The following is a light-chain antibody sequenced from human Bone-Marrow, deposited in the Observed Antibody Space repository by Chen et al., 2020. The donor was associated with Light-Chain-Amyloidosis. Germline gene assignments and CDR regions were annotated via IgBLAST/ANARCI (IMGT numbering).Light chain of an antibody. V-gene: IGKV3-20*01. J-gene: IGKJ4*01. CDR3: QQYGTSPLT. Sequence: EIVLTQSPGTLSLSPGEGANLPCRASQTISSNYLTWYQQKFGQAPRLLIYGSSSRATVIPDRFTGSGSGTDFTLTINRLEPEDVAMYYCQQYGTSPLTFGGGTKVEIK. CDR1: QTISSNY. CDR2: GSS.